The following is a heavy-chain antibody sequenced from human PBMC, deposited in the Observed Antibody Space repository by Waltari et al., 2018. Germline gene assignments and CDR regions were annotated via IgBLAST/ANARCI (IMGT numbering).Heavy chain of an antibody. CDR1: GYSISSGYY. CDR2: IYHSGST. CDR3: ARISSWYYFDY. V-gene: IGHV4-38-2*01. J-gene: IGHJ4*02. Sequence: QVQLQESGPGLVKPSETLSLTCAVSGYSISSGYYWGWIRQPPGKGLEWIGSIYHSGSTYYNPSLKSRVTRSVDTSKNQFSLKLSSVTAADTAVYYCARISSWYYFDYWGQGTLVTVSS. D-gene: IGHD6-13*01.